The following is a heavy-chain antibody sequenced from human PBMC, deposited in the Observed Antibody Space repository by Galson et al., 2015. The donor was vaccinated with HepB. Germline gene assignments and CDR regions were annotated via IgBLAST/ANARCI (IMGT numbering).Heavy chain of an antibody. V-gene: IGHV1-46*01. Sequence: SVKVSCKASGYTFTSYYMHWVRQAPGQGLEWMGIINPSGGSTSYAQKFQGRVTMTRDTSTSTVYMELSSLRSEDTAVYYCARGLEATISSGYSSGWYALLDYWGQGTLVTVSS. J-gene: IGHJ4*02. CDR2: INPSGGST. D-gene: IGHD6-19*01. CDR3: ARGLEATISSGYSSGWYALLDY. CDR1: GYTFTSYY.